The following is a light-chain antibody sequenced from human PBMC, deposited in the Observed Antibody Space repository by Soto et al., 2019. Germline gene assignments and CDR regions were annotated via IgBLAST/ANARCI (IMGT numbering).Light chain of an antibody. V-gene: IGKV1-16*01. CDR2: AAS. J-gene: IGKJ4*02. CDR1: QRISNY. Sequence: IQMTQSPSSLAAAVGDRVTLTCRASQRISNYLAWLQQKPGKAPKSLLYAASSLQSGVPSMFSGRGSGTDFTLTSSRLQPEDFATYYCQQLNSYPLTFGGGTKVDIK. CDR3: QQLNSYPLT.